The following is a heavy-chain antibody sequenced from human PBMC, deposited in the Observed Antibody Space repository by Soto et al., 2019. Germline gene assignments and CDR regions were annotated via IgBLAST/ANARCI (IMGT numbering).Heavy chain of an antibody. D-gene: IGHD2-15*01. V-gene: IGHV5-10-1*01. CDR1: GYSFTSYW. CDR2: IDPSDSYT. Sequence: LGESLKISCKGSGYSFTSYWINWVRQMPGKGLEWMGRIDPSDSYTNYSPSFQGHVTISADKSISTAYLQWSSLKASDTAMYYCARYMGYCSGGSCYYYYGMDVWGQGTTVTVSS. CDR3: ARYMGYCSGGSCYYYYGMDV. J-gene: IGHJ6*02.